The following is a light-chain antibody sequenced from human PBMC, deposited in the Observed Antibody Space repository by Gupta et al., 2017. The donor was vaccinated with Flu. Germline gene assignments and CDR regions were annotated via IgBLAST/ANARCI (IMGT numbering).Light chain of an antibody. J-gene: IGKJ2*01. CDR3: QYSDSEHPQYT. V-gene: IGKV3-20*01. Sequence: EIVLTQSPGALSLSPGGRATLSCRASQTIRSASLAWYQQKPGHAPRLLIYGASTRSTGITERFSGSGDETDFTLTISRREPEDFAFYYCQYSDSEHPQYTFGQGPTVEI. CDR2: GAS. CDR1: QTIRSAS.